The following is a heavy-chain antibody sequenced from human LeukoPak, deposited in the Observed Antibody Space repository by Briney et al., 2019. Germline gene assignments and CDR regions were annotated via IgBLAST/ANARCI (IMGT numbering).Heavy chain of an antibody. CDR3: ARSSSCTNGVCYYYYYYMDV. CDR2: MNPNSGNT. J-gene: IGHJ6*03. V-gene: IGHV1-8*01. D-gene: IGHD2-8*01. CDR1: GYTFTSYD. Sequence: ASVKVSCKASGYTFTSYDINWVRQATGQGLEWMGWMNPNSGNTGYAQKFQGRVTITADESTSTAYMELSSLRSEDTAVYYCARSSSCTNGVCYYYYYYMDVWGKGTTVTVSS.